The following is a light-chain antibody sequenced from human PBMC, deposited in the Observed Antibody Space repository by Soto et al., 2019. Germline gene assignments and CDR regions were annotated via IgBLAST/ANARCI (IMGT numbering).Light chain of an antibody. CDR3: QHYNNWPPIT. J-gene: IGKJ5*01. Sequence: EIVMTQSPATLSVSLGERATLSCRASQSLSSNLAWYQQKPGQAHRLLISGTTTRATGIPARFSGSGSGTEFTLSISSLQSEDFAVYYCQHYNNWPPITLGQGTRLEIK. V-gene: IGKV3-15*01. CDR1: QSLSSN. CDR2: GTT.